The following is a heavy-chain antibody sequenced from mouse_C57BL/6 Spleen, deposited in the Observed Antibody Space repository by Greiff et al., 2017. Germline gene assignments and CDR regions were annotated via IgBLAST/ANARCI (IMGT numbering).Heavy chain of an antibody. J-gene: IGHJ2*01. CDR1: GYAFSSSW. CDR3: AREGDGYYEGFDY. D-gene: IGHD2-3*01. V-gene: IGHV1-82*01. CDR2: IYPGDGDT. Sequence: QVQLQQSGPELVKPGASVKISCKASGYAFSSSWMNWVKQRPGKGLEWIGRIYPGDGDTNYNGKFKGKATLTADKSSSTAYMQLSSLTSEDSAVYFCAREGDGYYEGFDYWGQGTTLTVSS.